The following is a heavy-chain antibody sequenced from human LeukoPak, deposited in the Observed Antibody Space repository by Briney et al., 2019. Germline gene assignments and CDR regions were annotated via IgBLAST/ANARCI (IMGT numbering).Heavy chain of an antibody. Sequence: PGGSLRLSCAASGFTFSSYGLHWVRQAPGKGLEWVAVISYDGSNKKYANSVKGRFTTSRDNSKNTLYLQMNSLRAEDTAVYYCTRDFWTDYWGQGTLVTVSS. V-gene: IGHV3-30*03. CDR2: ISYDGSNK. D-gene: IGHD3/OR15-3a*01. J-gene: IGHJ4*02. CDR3: TRDFWTDY. CDR1: GFTFSSYG.